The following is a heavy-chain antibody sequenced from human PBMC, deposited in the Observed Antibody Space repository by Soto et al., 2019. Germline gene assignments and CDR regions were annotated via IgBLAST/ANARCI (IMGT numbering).Heavy chain of an antibody. Sequence: QVQLQESGPGLVKPSETLSLTCTVSGDSISSYYWNWIRQPPGKGLEWIGYISYSGSTNYNPSLKRRIHISVDPSKNQFPPRPAFGTGGESALFYRGRLKGEPPGNRRYFDLWGRGPLVPVSS. V-gene: IGHV4-59*08. CDR1: GDSISSYY. J-gene: IGHJ2*01. D-gene: IGHD3-16*01. CDR3: GRLKGEPPGNRRYFDL. CDR2: ISYSGST.